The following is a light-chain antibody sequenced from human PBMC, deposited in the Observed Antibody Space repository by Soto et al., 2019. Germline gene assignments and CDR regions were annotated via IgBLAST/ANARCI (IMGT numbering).Light chain of an antibody. CDR2: KVS. CDR3: SSHTSIGTWV. V-gene: IGLV2-14*01. J-gene: IGLJ3*02. CDR1: SSDVGGYNY. Sequence: QSVLTQPASVSGSPGQSITISCTGTSSDVGGYNYVSWYQFHPGKAPKLMIYKVSSRPSGVSNRFSGSKSGSTASLTISGLQAEDEADYFCSSHTSIGTWVFGGGTKVTVL.